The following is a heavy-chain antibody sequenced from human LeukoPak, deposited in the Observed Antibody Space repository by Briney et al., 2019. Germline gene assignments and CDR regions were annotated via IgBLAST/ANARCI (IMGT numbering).Heavy chain of an antibody. Sequence: ASVKVSCKASGYTFTSYGISWVRQAPGQGLEWMGWISAYNGNTNYAQKLQGRVTMTTDTSTSTAYMELRSLRSDDTAVYYCATESYSGSYLYAFDIWGQGTMVTVSS. CDR1: GYTFTSYG. V-gene: IGHV1-18*01. D-gene: IGHD1-26*01. CDR3: ATESYSGSYLYAFDI. CDR2: ISAYNGNT. J-gene: IGHJ3*02.